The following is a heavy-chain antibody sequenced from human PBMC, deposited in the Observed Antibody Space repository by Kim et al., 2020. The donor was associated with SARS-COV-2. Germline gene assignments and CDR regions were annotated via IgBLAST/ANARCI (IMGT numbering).Heavy chain of an antibody. J-gene: IGHJ4*02. Sequence: GGSLRLSCAASGFTFSSYGMHWVRQAPGKGLEWVAVIWYDGSNKYYAYSVKGRFTISRDNSKNTLYLQMNSLRAEETAVYYCARDRAFGDYDSSDYWGQGTLVTVSS. V-gene: IGHV3-33*01. CDR1: GFTFSSYG. CDR3: ARDRAFGDYDSSDY. CDR2: IWYDGSNK. D-gene: IGHD3-22*01.